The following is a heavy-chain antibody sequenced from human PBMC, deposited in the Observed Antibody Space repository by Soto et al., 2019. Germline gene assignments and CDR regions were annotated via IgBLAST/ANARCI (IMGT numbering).Heavy chain of an antibody. J-gene: IGHJ6*03. V-gene: IGHV4-31*03. CDR3: ARDRAGVIIRTGYYYYYMDV. D-gene: IGHD3-10*01. Sequence: PSETLSLTCTVSGGSISSGGYYWSWIRQHPGKGLEWIGYIYYSGSTYYNPSLKSRVTISVDTSKNQFSLKLSSVTAADTAVYYCARDRAGVIIRTGYYYYYMDVWGKGTTVTVSS. CDR2: IYYSGST. CDR1: GGSISSGGYY.